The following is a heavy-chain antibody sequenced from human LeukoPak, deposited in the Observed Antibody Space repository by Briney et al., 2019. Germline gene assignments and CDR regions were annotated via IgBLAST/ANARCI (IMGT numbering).Heavy chain of an antibody. CDR1: GDTFTSHD. D-gene: IGHD2-15*01. V-gene: IGHV1-8*01. CDR3: ARVIGWFDP. J-gene: IGHJ5*02. CDR2: INPKSGHT. Sequence: WASVKVSCKATGDTFTSHDVNWVRQATGQGLEWMGWINPKSGHTGYAQKFKNRLTMTWNTSVNTAYLEVRSLRSEDTAVYYCARVIGWFDPWGQGTLVTVSS.